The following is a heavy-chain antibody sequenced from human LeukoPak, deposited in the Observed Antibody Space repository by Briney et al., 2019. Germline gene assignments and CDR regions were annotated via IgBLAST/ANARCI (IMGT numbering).Heavy chain of an antibody. D-gene: IGHD6-13*01. CDR2: ISGYTGNT. V-gene: IGHV1-18*01. Sequence: GASVKVSCKTSGYSFTSYGVNWVRQAPGQGLEWLGWISGYTGNTDYAQKFQGRVTMTTDTSTTTAYMELRSLRSDDTAVYSCARAPRVASTGRFDYWGQGTPVTVSS. CDR3: ARAPRVASTGRFDY. CDR1: GYSFTSYG. J-gene: IGHJ4*02.